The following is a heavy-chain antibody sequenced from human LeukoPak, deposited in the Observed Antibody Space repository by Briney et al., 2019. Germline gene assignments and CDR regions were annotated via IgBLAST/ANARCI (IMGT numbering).Heavy chain of an antibody. J-gene: IGHJ4*02. CDR3: ARGGDGDILTGLVFDY. CDR2: IYYSGST. Sequence: SETLSLTCTVSGGSISSGDYYWSWIRQPPGKGLEWIGYIYYSGSTYYNPSLKSRVIISVDTSNNQFSLKLSSVTAADTAVYYCARGGDGDILTGLVFDYWGQGTLVTVSS. V-gene: IGHV4-30-4*01. D-gene: IGHD3-9*01. CDR1: GGSISSGDYY.